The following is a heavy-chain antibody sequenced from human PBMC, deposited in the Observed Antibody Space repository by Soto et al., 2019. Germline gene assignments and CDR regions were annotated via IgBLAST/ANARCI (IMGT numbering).Heavy chain of an antibody. J-gene: IGHJ5*02. Sequence: QLQLQESGSGLVKPSQTLSLTCAVSGGSIRSGGYSWGWIRQPPGKGLEWIGYTSHSGSAYYNPSLKSRVPISLDRSKTHFSLKKSSVPAAVTAVYSSARWFDPWGQGTLVTVSS. CDR1: GGSIRSGGYS. CDR2: TSHSGSA. V-gene: IGHV4-30-2*01. CDR3: ARWFDP.